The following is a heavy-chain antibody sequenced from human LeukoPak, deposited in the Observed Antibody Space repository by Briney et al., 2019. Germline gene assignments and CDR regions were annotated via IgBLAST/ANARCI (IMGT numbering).Heavy chain of an antibody. D-gene: IGHD2-21*02. Sequence: GGSLRLSCAASGFTFSSSNMNWVRQAPGKGLEWVANIKKDGSEKYYVDSVKGRFTISRDNAKNSLFLQMNSLRAEDTAVYYCASTYVVVTAVHDAFHIWGQGTMVTVSS. J-gene: IGHJ3*02. CDR1: GFTFSSSN. V-gene: IGHV3-7*01. CDR3: ASTYVVVTAVHDAFHI. CDR2: IKKDGSEK.